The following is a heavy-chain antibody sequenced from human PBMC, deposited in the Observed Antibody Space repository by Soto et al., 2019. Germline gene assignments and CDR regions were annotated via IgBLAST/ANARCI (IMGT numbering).Heavy chain of an antibody. CDR3: ARGFSNYDYYYYYGMDV. V-gene: IGHV4-30-4*01. J-gene: IGHJ6*02. D-gene: IGHD4-4*01. CDR1: RWSPSSEKYY. Sequence: AESRSGKGSRSRWSPSSEKYYWSWIRQPPGKGLEWIGYIYYSGSTYYNPSLKSRVTISVDTSKNQFSLKLSSVTAADTAVYYCARGFSNYDYYYYYGMDVWGQGTTVTVS. CDR2: IYYSGST.